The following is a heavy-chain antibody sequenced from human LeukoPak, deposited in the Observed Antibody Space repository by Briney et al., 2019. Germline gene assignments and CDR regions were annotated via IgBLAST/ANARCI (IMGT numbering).Heavy chain of an antibody. CDR1: GLTVSSNY. D-gene: IGHD3-10*01. V-gene: IGHV3-53*01. Sequence: GGSLRLSCAASGLTVSSNYMSWVRQAPGKGLKWVSLIYTSGYTYYADSVKGRFTISRDNSKNTLYLQMNSLRAEDTAVYYCARDRAMYYFDYWGQGTLVTVSS. CDR3: ARDRAMYYFDY. J-gene: IGHJ4*02. CDR2: IYTSGYT.